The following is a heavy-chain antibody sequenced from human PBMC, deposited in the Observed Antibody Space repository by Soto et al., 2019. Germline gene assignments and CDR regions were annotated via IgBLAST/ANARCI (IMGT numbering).Heavy chain of an antibody. CDR3: ATGYYDFWSGYYNGCWFDP. Sequence: SETLSLTCTVSGGSISSSSYYWGWIRQPPGKGLEWIGSIYYSGSTYYNPSLKSRVTISVDTSKNQFSLKLSSVTAADTAVYYCATGYYDFWSGYYNGCWFDPWGQGTLVTVSS. CDR1: GGSISSSSYY. V-gene: IGHV4-39*01. CDR2: IYYSGST. D-gene: IGHD3-3*01. J-gene: IGHJ5*02.